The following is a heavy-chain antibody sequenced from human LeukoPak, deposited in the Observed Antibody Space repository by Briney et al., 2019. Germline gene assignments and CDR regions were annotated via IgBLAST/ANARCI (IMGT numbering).Heavy chain of an antibody. CDR1: GFTVSSSY. V-gene: IGHV3-53*01. Sequence: PGGSLRLSCAAPGFTVSSSYMSWVRQAPGRGLEWVSVIYSGGSTYYADSVKGRFTISRDNSKNTLYLQMNSLRAEDTAVYYYASQRGYSYGYYYYYMDVWGKGTTVTVSS. J-gene: IGHJ6*03. CDR3: ASQRGYSYGYYYYYMDV. D-gene: IGHD5-18*01. CDR2: IYSGGST.